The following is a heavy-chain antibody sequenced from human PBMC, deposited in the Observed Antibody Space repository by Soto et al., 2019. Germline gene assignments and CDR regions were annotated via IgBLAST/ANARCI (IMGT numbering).Heavy chain of an antibody. Sequence: ASVKVSCTASGYTFTGDYMHWVRQDPGQGLEWRGWINPNSGGTNYAQKFQGRVTMTRDTSISTAYMELSRLRSDDTAVYYCARDRYRKIAAAGYYFDYWGQGTLVTVS. D-gene: IGHD6-13*01. V-gene: IGHV1-2*02. J-gene: IGHJ4*02. CDR2: INPNSGGT. CDR1: GYTFTGDY. CDR3: ARDRYRKIAAAGYYFDY.